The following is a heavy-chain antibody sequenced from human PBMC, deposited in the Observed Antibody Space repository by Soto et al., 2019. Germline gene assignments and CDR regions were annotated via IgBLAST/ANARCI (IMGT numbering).Heavy chain of an antibody. CDR1: VLVFSSFW. CDR2: IKQDGSEK. CDR3: ARGHKGLEV. J-gene: IGHJ6*02. Sequence: GWSLRLSCESSVLVFSSFWMRWVRQAPGKGLEWVAYIKQDGSEKYYVDSVKGRFTISRDNPKSSLYLQMNNLRAEDTAVYYCARGHKGLEVWGQGTTVTVSS. V-gene: IGHV3-7*01.